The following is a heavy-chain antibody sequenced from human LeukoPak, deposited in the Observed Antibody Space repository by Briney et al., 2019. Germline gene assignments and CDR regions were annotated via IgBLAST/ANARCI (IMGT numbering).Heavy chain of an antibody. Sequence: SETLSLTCTVSGYSISSGYYWGWIRQPPGQGLEWIGSIYHSGSTYYNPSLKSRVTISVDTSKNQFSLKLSSVTAADTAVSYCARALSYCSSTSCYNNWFDPWGQGTLVTVSS. CDR2: IYHSGST. V-gene: IGHV4-38-2*02. CDR1: GYSISSGYY. J-gene: IGHJ5*02. CDR3: ARALSYCSSTSCYNNWFDP. D-gene: IGHD2-2*02.